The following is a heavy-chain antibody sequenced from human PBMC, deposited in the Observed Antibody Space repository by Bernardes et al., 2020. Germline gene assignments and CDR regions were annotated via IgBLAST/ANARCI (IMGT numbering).Heavy chain of an antibody. D-gene: IGHD5-18*01. J-gene: IGHJ6*03. CDR2: ITDTGIGT. Sequence: GGSLRLSCAASIYGMNWVRQAPGKGLEWVSFITDTGIGTRYADSVKGQVTISADKSISTAYLQWSSLKASDTAMYYCARHIVDTAMLHYYYYYMDVWGKGTTVTVSS. CDR1: IYG. V-gene: IGHV3-23*01. CDR3: ARHIVDTAMLHYYYYYMDV.